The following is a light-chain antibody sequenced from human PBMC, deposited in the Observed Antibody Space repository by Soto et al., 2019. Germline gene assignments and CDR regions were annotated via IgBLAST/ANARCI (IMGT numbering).Light chain of an antibody. CDR3: SSYTTSYTQV. Sequence: QSVLTQPASVSGSPGQSITISCTGTNNDVGGYNYVSWYQHHPGKVPKLMIYEVSNRPSGVSYRFSGSKSGNTASLSISGLRAEDEADYYCSSYTTSYTQVFGGGTKLTVL. CDR2: EVS. V-gene: IGLV2-14*01. J-gene: IGLJ3*02. CDR1: NNDVGGYNY.